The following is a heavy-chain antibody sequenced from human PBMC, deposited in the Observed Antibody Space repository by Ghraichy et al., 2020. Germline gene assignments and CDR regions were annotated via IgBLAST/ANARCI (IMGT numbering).Heavy chain of an antibody. V-gene: IGHV1-2*02. CDR1: GYTFTDSY. Sequence: ASVKVSCKACGYTFTDSYIHWVRQAPGQGREWMGLINPHTGGTNYPRRFQGRVTMTRDTSITTADMELTSLTSDDTAVYYCARDPLDYYGDYFDSWSQGTLVTVSS. CDR3: ARDPLDYYGDYFDS. J-gene: IGHJ4*02. D-gene: IGHD3-10*01. CDR2: INPHTGGT.